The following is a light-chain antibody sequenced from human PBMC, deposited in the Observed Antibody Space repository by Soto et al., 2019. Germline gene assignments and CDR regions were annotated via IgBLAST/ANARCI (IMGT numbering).Light chain of an antibody. Sequence: QSALTQPASVSGSPGQSITISCTGTSSDVGSYNLVSWYQQHPGKAPKLMIYEGSKRPSGVSNRFSGSKSGNTASLTISGLXXXDEADYYCCSYAGSRVFGGGTKLTV. CDR3: CSYAGSRV. J-gene: IGLJ3*02. CDR2: EGS. V-gene: IGLV2-23*01. CDR1: SSDVGSYNL.